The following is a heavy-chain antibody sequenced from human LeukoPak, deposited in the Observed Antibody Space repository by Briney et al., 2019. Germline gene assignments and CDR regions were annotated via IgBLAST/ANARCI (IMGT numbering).Heavy chain of an antibody. CDR3: ARVTTVTTSFHFDY. D-gene: IGHD4-17*01. V-gene: IGHV4-30-4*01. Sequence: PSATLSLTCPVSGGSISSGGYYWSWIRQPPGEGLEWIGYIYYSGSTYYHPSLKSRVTISLDTSKNQFSLKLSSVTAADTAVYYCARVTTVTTSFHFDYWGQGTLVTVSS. CDR2: IYYSGST. CDR1: GGSISSGGYY. J-gene: IGHJ4*02.